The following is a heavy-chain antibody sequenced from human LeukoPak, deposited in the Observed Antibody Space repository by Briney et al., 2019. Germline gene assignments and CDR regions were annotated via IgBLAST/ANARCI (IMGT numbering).Heavy chain of an antibody. D-gene: IGHD3-10*01. V-gene: IGHV3-21*01. CDR2: ISGAGTFI. Sequence: GGSLRLSCAASGFTFTSYAMNWVRQAPGAGLEWVASISGAGTFIYYADSVKGRFTISRDNAKNSLYLQMNSLRAEDTAVYYCARGRGSGSYDYWGQGTLVTVSS. CDR1: GFTFTSYA. CDR3: ARGRGSGSYDY. J-gene: IGHJ4*02.